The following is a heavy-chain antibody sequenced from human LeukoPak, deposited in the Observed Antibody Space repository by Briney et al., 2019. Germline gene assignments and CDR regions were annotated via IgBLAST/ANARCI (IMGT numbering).Heavy chain of an antibody. CDR1: GGSISSSSYY. Sequence: PSETLSLTCTVSGGSISSSSYYWGWIRQPPGKGLEWIGSIYYSGSTYYNPSLKSRVTISVDTSKNQFSLKLSSVTAAGTAVYYCARYARSTRYFDYWGQGTLVTVSS. J-gene: IGHJ4*02. V-gene: IGHV4-39*01. CDR2: IYYSGST. CDR3: ARYARSTRYFDY. D-gene: IGHD2-2*01.